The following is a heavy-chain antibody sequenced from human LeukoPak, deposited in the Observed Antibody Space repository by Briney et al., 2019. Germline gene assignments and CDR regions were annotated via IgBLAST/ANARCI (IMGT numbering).Heavy chain of an antibody. Sequence: GESLQISCKGSGYSFTGYWIGWVRQMPGKGLEWMGIIYPGESDTRYSPSFQGQVTISADKSISTAYLQWSSLKASDTAMYYCARHRGSGGGYIRLAFDIWGQGTMVTVSS. CDR2: IYPGESDT. CDR3: ARHRGSGGGYIRLAFDI. CDR1: GYSFTGYW. D-gene: IGHD2-15*01. V-gene: IGHV5-51*01. J-gene: IGHJ3*02.